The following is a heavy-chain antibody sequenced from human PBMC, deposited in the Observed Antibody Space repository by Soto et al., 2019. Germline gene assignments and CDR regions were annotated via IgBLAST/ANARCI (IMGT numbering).Heavy chain of an antibody. CDR1: GGSISSSNW. V-gene: IGHV4-4*02. D-gene: IGHD6-19*01. Sequence: LSLTCAVSGGSISSSNWWSWVRQPPGKGLEWIGEIYHSGSTNYNPSLKSRVTISVDKSKNQFSLKLSSVTAADTAVYYCARRLRLAVAGTGFDYWGQGTLVTVSS. CDR3: ARRLRLAVAGTGFDY. CDR2: IYHSGST. J-gene: IGHJ4*02.